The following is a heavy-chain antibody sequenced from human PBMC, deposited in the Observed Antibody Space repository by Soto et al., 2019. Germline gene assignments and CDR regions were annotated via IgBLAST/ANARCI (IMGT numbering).Heavy chain of an antibody. CDR1: GGSISGSY. V-gene: IGHV4-59*01. CDR2: VYYTGST. D-gene: IGHD6-19*01. Sequence: SETLSLTXSVSGGSISGSYWSWIRQSPGKGLEWLGYVYYTGSTNYSPSLRSRVSISVDTSKNEFSLRLSSVTAADTAVYFCARSIAVPGAHIDYWGQGTQVTVSS. J-gene: IGHJ4*02. CDR3: ARSIAVPGAHIDY.